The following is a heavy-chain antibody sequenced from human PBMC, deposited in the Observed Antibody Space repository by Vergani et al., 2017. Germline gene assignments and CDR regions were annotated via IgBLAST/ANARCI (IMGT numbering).Heavy chain of an antibody. CDR3: ARLESTVVTIDY. CDR2: IYYSGST. V-gene: IGHV4-39*01. D-gene: IGHD4-23*01. CDR1: GGSISSSSYY. J-gene: IGHJ4*02. Sequence: QLQLQESGPGLVKPSETLSLTCTVSGGSISSSSYYWGWIRQPPGKGLEWIGSIYYSGSTYYNPSLKSRGTISVDTSKNQFSLKLSSVTAADTAVYYCARLESTVVTIDYWGQGTLVTVSS.